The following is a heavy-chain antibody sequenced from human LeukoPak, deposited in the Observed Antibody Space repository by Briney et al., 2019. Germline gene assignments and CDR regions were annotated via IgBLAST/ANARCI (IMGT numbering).Heavy chain of an antibody. D-gene: IGHD3-22*01. CDR1: GYTFTGYY. CDR3: ARVSRLYYDTSGRIFDY. J-gene: IGHJ4*02. V-gene: IGHV1-2*02. CDR2: INPNSGGT. Sequence: GASVKVSCKASGYTFTGYYIHWVRQAPGQGLEWMGWINPNSGGTNYAQKFQGRVTMTRDTSISTVYMELSRLRSDDTAVYYCARVSRLYYDTSGRIFDYWGQGTLVTVSS.